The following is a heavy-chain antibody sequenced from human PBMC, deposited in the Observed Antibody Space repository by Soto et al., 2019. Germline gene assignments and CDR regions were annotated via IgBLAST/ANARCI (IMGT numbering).Heavy chain of an antibody. CDR2: IYWDDDK. J-gene: IGHJ4*02. V-gene: IGHV2-5*02. CDR3: AHRRPGLYFDS. Sequence: QITLKESGPTLVKPTQTLTLTCTLSGISLTTNGVGVGWIRQPPGKALEWLALIYWDDDKRYFASLQTRLAIPKDTSKNLLVLTETNMAPADTATYYCAHRRPGLYFDSWGQGTLVTVSS. CDR1: GISLTTNGVG.